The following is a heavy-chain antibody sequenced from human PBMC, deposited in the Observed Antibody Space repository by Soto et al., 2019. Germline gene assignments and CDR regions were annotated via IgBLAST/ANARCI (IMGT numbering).Heavy chain of an antibody. V-gene: IGHV4-31*03. D-gene: IGHD2-21*01. J-gene: IGHJ5*02. CDR3: ARGRVRGENWFDP. CDR1: GGSISSGGYY. Sequence: PSETLSLTCTVSGGSISSGGYYWSWIRQHPGKGLEWIGYIYYSGSTYYNPSLKSRVTISVDTSKNQFSLKLSSVTAADTAVYYCARGRVRGENWFDPWGQGTLVTVSS. CDR2: IYYSGST.